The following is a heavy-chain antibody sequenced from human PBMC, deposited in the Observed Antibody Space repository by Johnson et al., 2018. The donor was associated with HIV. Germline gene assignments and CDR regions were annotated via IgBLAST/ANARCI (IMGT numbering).Heavy chain of an antibody. V-gene: IGHV3-30-3*01. D-gene: IGHD3-10*01. Sequence: QVQLVESGGGVVQPGRSLRLSCAASGFTSISYAMHWVRQAPGKGLEWVAVLSYDGSNKYYADSVKGRFTISRDNSKNPLYLQMNSLSAEDTAVYYCARERAMVRGVPDAFDIWGQGTMVTVSS. CDR2: LSYDGSNK. CDR1: GFTSISYA. J-gene: IGHJ3*02. CDR3: ARERAMVRGVPDAFDI.